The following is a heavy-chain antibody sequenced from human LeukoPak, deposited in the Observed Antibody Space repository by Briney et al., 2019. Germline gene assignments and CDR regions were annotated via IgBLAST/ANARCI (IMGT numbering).Heavy chain of an antibody. CDR3: ARDRPPVFGGSSFSLAFKKYYYYYYGMDV. J-gene: IGHJ6*02. D-gene: IGHD6-13*01. Sequence: ASVKVSCKTSGYTFTNYYMHWVRQAPGQGLEWMGWISAYNGNTNYAQKLQGRVTMTTDTSTSTAYMELRSLRSDDTAVYYCARDRPPVFGGSSFSLAFKKYYYYYYGMDVWGQGTTVTVSS. CDR2: ISAYNGNT. CDR1: GYTFTNYY. V-gene: IGHV1-18*04.